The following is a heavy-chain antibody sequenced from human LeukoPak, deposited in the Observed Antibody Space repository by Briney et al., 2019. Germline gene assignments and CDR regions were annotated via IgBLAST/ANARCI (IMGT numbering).Heavy chain of an antibody. CDR2: ISAYNGDT. D-gene: IGHD6-13*01. V-gene: IGHV1-18*01. Sequence: ASVKVSCKASGYTFTSYGISWVRQAPGQGLEWMGWISAYNGDTNYAQKLQGRVTMTTDTSTSTAYMELRSLRSDDTAVYYCARDWLSRSWYSGFRRWGQGPLVTVSS. CDR3: ARDWLSRSWYSGFRR. CDR1: GYTFTSYG. J-gene: IGHJ4*02.